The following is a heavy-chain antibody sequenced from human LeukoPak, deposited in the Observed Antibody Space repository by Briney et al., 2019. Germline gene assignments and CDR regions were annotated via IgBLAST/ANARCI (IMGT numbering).Heavy chain of an antibody. V-gene: IGHV4-61*02. D-gene: IGHD3-9*01. CDR2: IYTSGST. Sequence: PSETLSLTCTVSGGSISSGSYYWSWIRQPAGKGLEWIGRIYTSGSTNYNPSLKSRATISVDTSKNQFSLKLSSVTAADTAVYYCARDRRASPDNITGYYDYFDYWGQGTLVTVSS. CDR3: ARDRRASPDNITGYYDYFDY. CDR1: GGSISSGSYY. J-gene: IGHJ4*02.